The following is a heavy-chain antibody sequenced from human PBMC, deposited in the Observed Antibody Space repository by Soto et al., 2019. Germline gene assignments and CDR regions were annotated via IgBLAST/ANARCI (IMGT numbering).Heavy chain of an antibody. Sequence: QVQLEQSGAEVKKPGSSVKVSCKASGGTLSDHGVAWLRQAPGKGLEWMGGTIPVFNTAKYAQKFQGRVTDTADNFTNIAYMELSSLSSADSACYFCARGVYGAGNEYTCRAAFDIGGQGTMVIVSS. CDR1: GGTLSDHG. CDR3: ARGVYGAGNEYTCRAAFDI. CDR2: TIPVFNTA. J-gene: IGHJ3*02. D-gene: IGHD3-10*01. V-gene: IGHV1-69*06.